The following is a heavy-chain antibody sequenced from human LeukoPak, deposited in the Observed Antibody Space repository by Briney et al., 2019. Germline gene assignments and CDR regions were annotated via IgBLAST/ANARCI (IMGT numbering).Heavy chain of an antibody. J-gene: IGHJ5*02. CDR3: ARMARIWFGESWYNWFDP. CDR1: GYRFNSYG. V-gene: IGHV1-18*01. D-gene: IGHD3-10*01. CDR2: TSIYNGDT. Sequence: GASVKVSCKASGYRFNSYGITWVRQAPGQGLEWMGWTSIYNGDTYYAEKFQGRVTMSTDTSPNTAYMELRSLTSDDTAVYYCARMARIWFGESWYNWFDPWGQGTLVTVSS.